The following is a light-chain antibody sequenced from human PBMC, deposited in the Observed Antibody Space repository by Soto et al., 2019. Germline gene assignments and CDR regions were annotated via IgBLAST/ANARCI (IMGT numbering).Light chain of an antibody. V-gene: IGKV3-15*01. J-gene: IGKJ5*01. Sequence: DIVMTQSPATLSLSPGEGATLSCRASQSVRSNLGWYQQKPGQAPSLLIYGASTRATGIPDRFSGSGSGTEFTLTTSSLEPEDFAPYYCQQRSTWPPITFGQGTRLEIK. CDR1: QSVRSN. CDR3: QQRSTWPPIT. CDR2: GAS.